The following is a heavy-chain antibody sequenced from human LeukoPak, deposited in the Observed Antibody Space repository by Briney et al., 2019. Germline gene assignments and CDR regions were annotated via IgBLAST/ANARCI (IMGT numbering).Heavy chain of an antibody. CDR3: ARGKPGGYCSSTSCPPYFDY. CDR2: INHSGST. Sequence: SGTLSLTCAVYGGSFSGYYWSWIRQPPGKGLEWIGEINHSGSTNYNPSLKSRVTISVDTSKNQFSLKLSSVTAADTAVYYCARGKPGGYCSSTSCPPYFDYWGQGTLVTVSS. J-gene: IGHJ4*02. CDR1: GGSFSGYY. D-gene: IGHD2-2*01. V-gene: IGHV4-34*01.